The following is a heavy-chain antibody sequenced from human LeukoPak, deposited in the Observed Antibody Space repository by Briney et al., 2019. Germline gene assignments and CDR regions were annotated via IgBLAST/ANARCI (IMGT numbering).Heavy chain of an antibody. Sequence: PSETLSLTCTVSGGSINSYYWSWIRQPPGKGLEWIGYIYYSGSTNYNPSLKSRVTISVDTSKNQFSLKLSSVTAADTAVYYCARSTYYYDSSGLNVWGEGATVTVSS. CDR3: ARSTYYYDSSGLNV. V-gene: IGHV4-59*01. D-gene: IGHD3-22*01. J-gene: IGHJ6*04. CDR1: GGSINSYY. CDR2: IYYSGST.